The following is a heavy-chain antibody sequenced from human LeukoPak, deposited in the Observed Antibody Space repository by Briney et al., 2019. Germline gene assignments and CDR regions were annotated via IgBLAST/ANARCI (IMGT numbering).Heavy chain of an antibody. CDR2: ISSSSSYI. Sequence: PGGSLRLSCAASGFTFSSYSMNWVRQAPGKGLEWVSSISSSSSYIYCADSVKGRFTISRDNAKNSLYLQMNSLRAEDTAVYYCARATDYGDLDYWGQGTLVTVSS. J-gene: IGHJ4*02. CDR1: GFTFSSYS. D-gene: IGHD4-17*01. V-gene: IGHV3-21*01. CDR3: ARATDYGDLDY.